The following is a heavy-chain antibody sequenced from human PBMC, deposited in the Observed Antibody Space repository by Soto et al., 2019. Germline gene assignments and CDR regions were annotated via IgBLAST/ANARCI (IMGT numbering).Heavy chain of an antibody. V-gene: IGHV1-69*09. Sequence: QEQVVQSGPAMKEPGSSVKVSCRASGIMSSGYGFSWERQAPGQGLEWVGRINPTLDSTQYAQNLQGRVSITVDKSTDTAYLEVTSLRLEDTAMYFCATMKRARLDSWGRGTVVTVSS. J-gene: IGHJ4*02. CDR2: INPTLDST. CDR1: GIMSSGYG. CDR3: ATMKRARLDS. D-gene: IGHD6-25*01.